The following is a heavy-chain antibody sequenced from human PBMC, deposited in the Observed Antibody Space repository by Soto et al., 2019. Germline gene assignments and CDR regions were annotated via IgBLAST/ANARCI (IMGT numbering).Heavy chain of an antibody. D-gene: IGHD3-16*02. CDR2: IKQDGSEK. CDR3: ARSGFYDYVWGSYRYVMIGAFNI. Sequence: GGSLRLSCAASGFTFSSYWMSWVRQAPGKGLEWVANIKQDGSEKYYVDSVKGRFTNSRDNAKNSLYLQMNSLRAEDTAVYYCARSGFYDYVWGSYRYVMIGAFNIWGQGKMFTVSS. J-gene: IGHJ3*02. CDR1: GFTFSSYW. V-gene: IGHV3-7*05.